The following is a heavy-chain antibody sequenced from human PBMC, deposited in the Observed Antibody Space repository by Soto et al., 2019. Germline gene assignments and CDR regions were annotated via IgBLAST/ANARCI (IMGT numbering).Heavy chain of an antibody. Sequence: QVQLQESGPGLVKPSQTLSLTCTVSGDSISSSNNYWSWIRQPPGEGLEWIGFISYSGTTSYIPSLKSRLAISLDTSKNQFSLSLSSVTAADTAVYYCARGRGYSYGLDPWGQGTLVTVSS. CDR3: ARGRGYSYGLDP. CDR2: ISYSGTT. CDR1: GDSISSSNNY. D-gene: IGHD5-18*01. J-gene: IGHJ5*02. V-gene: IGHV4-30-4*01.